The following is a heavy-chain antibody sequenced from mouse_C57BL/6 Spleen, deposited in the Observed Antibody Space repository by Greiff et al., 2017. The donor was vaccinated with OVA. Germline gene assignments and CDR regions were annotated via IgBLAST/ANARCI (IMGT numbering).Heavy chain of an antibody. D-gene: IGHD2-2*01. CDR1: GYTITDHT. Sequence: QVTLKESDAELVKPGASVKLSCTVSGYTITDHTIHWMKQRPEQGLEWIGYIYPRDGSTKYTAKFKGKATVTADKSSSTAYLQLNSLTSKDSAVDFCASTYGYEGCFAFWGKGTLVTVSA. CDR2: IYPRDGST. CDR3: ASTYGYEGCFAF. V-gene: IGHV1-78*01. J-gene: IGHJ3*01.